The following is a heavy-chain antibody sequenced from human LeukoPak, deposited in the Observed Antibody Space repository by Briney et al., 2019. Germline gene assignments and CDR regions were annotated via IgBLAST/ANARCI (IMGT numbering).Heavy chain of an antibody. V-gene: IGHV1-58*01. Sequence: GASVKVSCKASGFTFRTSAVQWVRQARGQRLEWIGWIVVGSGNTNYAQKFQERVTISRDRSTSTAYMELSSLRSEDTAVYYCAAQVNYHDSTVWAPWGQGTLVTVSS. D-gene: IGHD3-22*01. CDR3: AAQVNYHDSTVWAP. CDR1: GFTFRTSA. J-gene: IGHJ5*02. CDR2: IVVGSGNT.